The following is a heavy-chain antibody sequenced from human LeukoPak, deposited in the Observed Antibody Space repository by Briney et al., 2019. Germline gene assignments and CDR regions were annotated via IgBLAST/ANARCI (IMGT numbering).Heavy chain of an antibody. Sequence: GGSLRLSCAAPGFTVSSNYMSWVRQAPGKGLEWVSVIYSGGSTYYADSVKGRFTISRDNSKNTLYLQMNSLRAEDTAVYYCAREGRTTVTIDYWGQGTLVTVSS. J-gene: IGHJ4*02. D-gene: IGHD4-17*01. CDR3: AREGRTTVTIDY. CDR1: GFTVSSNY. V-gene: IGHV3-53*01. CDR2: IYSGGST.